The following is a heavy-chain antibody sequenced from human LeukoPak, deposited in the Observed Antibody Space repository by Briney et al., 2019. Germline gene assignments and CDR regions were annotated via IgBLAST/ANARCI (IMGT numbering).Heavy chain of an antibody. J-gene: IGHJ4*02. D-gene: IGHD4-17*01. V-gene: IGHV4-59*01. Sequence: PSETLSLTCTVSGGSISSYYWSWIRQPPGKGLEWMGYIYYSGSTNYNPSLKSRVTISVDTSKNQFSLKLSSVTAADTAVYYCARSTYDYEDYWGQGTLVTVSS. CDR3: ARSTYDYEDY. CDR1: GGSISSYY. CDR2: IYYSGST.